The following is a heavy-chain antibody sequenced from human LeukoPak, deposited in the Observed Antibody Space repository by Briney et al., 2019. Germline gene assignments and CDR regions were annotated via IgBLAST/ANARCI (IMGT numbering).Heavy chain of an antibody. CDR3: ARRSSDDAFDI. D-gene: IGHD6-13*01. Sequence: ASVKASCKASGYTFKSYGLSWVRQAPGQGLEWMGWISGSNDNRHYAQKLQGRVTMTTDTSTSTAYMELRSLRSDDTAVYYCARRSSDDAFDIWGQGTMVTVSS. J-gene: IGHJ3*02. CDR1: GYTFKSYG. V-gene: IGHV1-18*01. CDR2: ISGSNDNR.